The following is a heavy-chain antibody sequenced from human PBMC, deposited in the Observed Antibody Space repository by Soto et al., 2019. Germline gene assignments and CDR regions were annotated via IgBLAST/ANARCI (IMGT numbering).Heavy chain of an antibody. CDR2: ISYDGTIK. V-gene: IGHV3-30*03. Sequence: QMQLVESGGGVVQPGRSLRLSCVGSGFSFSISDMHWLRQTPGKGLEWVAVISYDGTIKFYTDSLKGRFTISRDNSQNTVYLQMSSLRPEDPAVYFCARNGAGSYFNYWGQGTLVTVAS. D-gene: IGHD3-10*01. J-gene: IGHJ4*02. CDR1: GFSFSISD. CDR3: ARNGAGSYFNY.